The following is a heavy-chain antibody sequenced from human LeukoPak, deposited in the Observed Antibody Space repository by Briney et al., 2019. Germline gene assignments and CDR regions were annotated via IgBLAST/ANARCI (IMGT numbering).Heavy chain of an antibody. CDR2: IYHSGST. D-gene: IGHD2-2*01. Sequence: SETLSLTCAVSGGSISSSNWWSWVRQPPGKGLEWIGEIYHSGSTNYNPPLKSRVTISVDKSKNQFSLKLSSVTAADTAVYYCARGGSTSLYYYYGMDVWGKGTTVTVSS. CDR1: GGSISSSNW. CDR3: ARGGSTSLYYYYGMDV. J-gene: IGHJ6*04. V-gene: IGHV4-4*02.